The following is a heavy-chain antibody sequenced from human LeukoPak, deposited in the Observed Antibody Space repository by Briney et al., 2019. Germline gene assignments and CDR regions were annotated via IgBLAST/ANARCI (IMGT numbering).Heavy chain of an antibody. V-gene: IGHV3-23*01. CDR1: GFTFSSYA. J-gene: IGHJ4*02. Sequence: PGGSLRLSCAASGFTFSSYAMNWVRQAPGKGLEWVSTISGSGGSTYYADSVKGRFTISRDNSKNTAYLQMNSLRAEDTAVYYCARESSGWYDYWGQGTLVTVSS. CDR3: ARESSGWYDY. D-gene: IGHD6-19*01. CDR2: ISGSGGST.